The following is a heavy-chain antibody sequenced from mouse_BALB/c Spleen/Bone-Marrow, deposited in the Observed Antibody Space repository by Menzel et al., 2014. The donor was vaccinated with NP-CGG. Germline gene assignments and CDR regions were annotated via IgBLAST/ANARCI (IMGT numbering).Heavy chain of an antibody. D-gene: IGHD2-3*01. CDR3: AREDGYYGMDY. CDR2: ISPYNDGT. J-gene: IGHJ4*01. V-gene: IGHV1-14*01. Sequence: VQLKRSGPELVKPGASVKMSCKASGYTFTSYVLHWVKQKPGQGLEWIGYISPYNDGTKSNEKFKGKATLTSDKSSSTAYMELSSLTSEDSAVYYCAREDGYYGMDYWGQGTSVTVSS. CDR1: GYTFTSYV.